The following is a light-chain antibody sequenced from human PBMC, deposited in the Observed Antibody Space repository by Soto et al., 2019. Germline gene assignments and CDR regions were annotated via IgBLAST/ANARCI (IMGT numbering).Light chain of an antibody. J-gene: IGLJ2*01. CDR1: SSDVRTYNL. V-gene: IGLV2-23*01. Sequence: QSALTQPASVSGSPGQSITISCSGTSSDVRTYNLVSWYQHHPGKAPKLMIYEATKRPSGVSDRFSGSNSGNTASLTISGLQAEDEADYFCCSFASASDIVFGGGTQLTVL. CDR2: EAT. CDR3: CSFASASDIV.